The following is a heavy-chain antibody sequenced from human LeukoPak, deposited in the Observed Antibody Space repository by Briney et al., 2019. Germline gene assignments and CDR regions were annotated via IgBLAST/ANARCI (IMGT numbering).Heavy chain of an antibody. CDR2: MNPNSGNT. V-gene: IGHV1-8*01. D-gene: IGHD3-10*01. CDR3: ARGWASGSYRKSGFDY. Sequence: ASVKVSCKASGYTFTSYDINWVRQATGQGLGWMGWMNPNSGNTGYAQKFQGRVTMTRNTSISTAYMELSSLRSEDTAVYYCARGWASGSYRKSGFDYWGQGTLVTVSS. CDR1: GYTFTSYD. J-gene: IGHJ4*02.